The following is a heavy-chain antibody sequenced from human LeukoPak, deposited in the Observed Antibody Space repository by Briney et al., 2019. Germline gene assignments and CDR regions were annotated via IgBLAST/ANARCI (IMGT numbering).Heavy chain of an antibody. CDR1: GFAFSSYA. Sequence: PGGSLRLSCAASGFAFSSYAMRWVRQAPGKGLEWVSSISGSGDRRDSADSVKGRFTISRDNSKNTLYLEMYSLRAEDTAVYYCAKDRGHCTNGVCHNYYYMDVWGKGTTVTASS. CDR2: ISGSGDRR. CDR3: AKDRGHCTNGVCHNYYYMDV. D-gene: IGHD2-8*01. V-gene: IGHV3-23*01. J-gene: IGHJ6*03.